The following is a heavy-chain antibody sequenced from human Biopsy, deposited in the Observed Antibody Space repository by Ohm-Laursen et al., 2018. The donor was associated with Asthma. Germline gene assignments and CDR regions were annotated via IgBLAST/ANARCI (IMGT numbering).Heavy chain of an antibody. CDR2: INSVLGTT. CDR1: GYTFINYA. D-gene: IGHD2-2*01. V-gene: IGHV1-3*01. Sequence: ASVKVSCKASGYTFINYAIHWVRQAPGQRLEWMGGINSVLGTTTYPQKFQDRVTITADDSTSTVYMELSSLRSEDTAVYYCARKAGSCISRTCYSLDFWGQGTLVTVSS. CDR3: ARKAGSCISRTCYSLDF. J-gene: IGHJ4*02.